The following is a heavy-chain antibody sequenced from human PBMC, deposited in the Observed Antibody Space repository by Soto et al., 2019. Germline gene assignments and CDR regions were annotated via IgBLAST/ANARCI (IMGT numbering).Heavy chain of an antibody. CDR3: ERTYYYDSSGYYYYSYGMDV. J-gene: IGHJ6*02. CDR2: IYPGDSDT. V-gene: IGHV5-51*01. Sequence: GESLKISFKGSGYSFTSYLIGWVRQMPVKGLEWMGIIYPGDSDTRYSPSFQGQVTISADKSISTAYLQWSSLKASDTAMYYCERTYYYDSSGYYYYSYGMDVWGQGTTVTVSS. CDR1: GYSFTSYL. D-gene: IGHD3-22*01.